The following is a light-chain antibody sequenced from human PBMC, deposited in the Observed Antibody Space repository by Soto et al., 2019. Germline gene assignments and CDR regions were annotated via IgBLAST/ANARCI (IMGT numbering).Light chain of an antibody. J-gene: IGKJ5*01. CDR2: GAS. V-gene: IGKV3D-20*02. Sequence: EIVLTQSPGTLSLSPWERATLSCRASQSVSSSYLAWYQQKPGQAPRLLIYGASSRATGIPDRFSGSGSGTDFTLTISSLEPEDSAVYYCQQRHMWPITFGQGTRLEI. CDR1: QSVSSSY. CDR3: QQRHMWPIT.